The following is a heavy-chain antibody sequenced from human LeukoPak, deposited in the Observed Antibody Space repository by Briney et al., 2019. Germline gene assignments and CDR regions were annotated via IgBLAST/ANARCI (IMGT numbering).Heavy chain of an antibody. CDR2: IHHSGRT. CDR3: ARGRSRVTIFGVALNWLDS. CDR1: GGYFINYD. Sequence: ETLSLTCSVSGGYFINYDWTWLRQPPGKGLEWIGEIHHSGRTNYNPYLKSRITISADTSKKQFSLRLSSVTAADTAVYYCARGRSRVTIFGVALNWLDSWGQGNLVTVSS. V-gene: IGHV4-34*01. J-gene: IGHJ5*01. D-gene: IGHD3-3*01.